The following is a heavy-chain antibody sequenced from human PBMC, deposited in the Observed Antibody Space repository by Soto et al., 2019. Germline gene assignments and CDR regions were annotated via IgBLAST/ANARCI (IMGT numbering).Heavy chain of an antibody. V-gene: IGHV3-21*01. CDR2: ISSSSSYI. D-gene: IGHD6-13*01. J-gene: IGHJ6*02. CDR3: ARDRAAAPDGMDV. Sequence: EVQLVESGGGLVKPGGSLRLSCAASGFNFSSYSMSWVRQAPGKGLEWVSSISSSSSYIYYADSVKGRFTISRDNAKNSLYLQMNSLRAEDTAVYYCARDRAAAPDGMDVWGQGTTVTVSS. CDR1: GFNFSSYS.